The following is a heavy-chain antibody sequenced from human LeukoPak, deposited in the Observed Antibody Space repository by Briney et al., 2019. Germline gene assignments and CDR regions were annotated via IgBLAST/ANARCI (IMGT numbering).Heavy chain of an antibody. V-gene: IGHV3-23*01. CDR1: GFTFSTYA. D-gene: IGHD3-3*01. CDR2: ISGGGDIT. J-gene: IGHJ4*02. CDR3: AKEGWITIFGVVTPAGLDY. Sequence: GGSLRLSCAASGFTFSTYAMVWVRQAPGKGLEWVSTISGGGDITYYADSVKGRFTLSRDNSRNTLYLEMNGLRAEDTAMYYCAKEGWITIFGVVTPAGLDYWGQGNLVTVSS.